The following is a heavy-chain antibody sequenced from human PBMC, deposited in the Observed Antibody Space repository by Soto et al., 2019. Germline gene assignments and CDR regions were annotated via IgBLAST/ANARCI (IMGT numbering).Heavy chain of an antibody. CDR1: GGAISSSSYY. D-gene: IGHD6-13*01. CDR3: ARRLFTSTWPSYFDY. Sequence: SETLSLTCTVSGGAISSSSYYWGWIRQPPGKGLEWIGCIHYSGSTYYNPSLRSRVTSSVDTSKNQFSLKVSSVTAADTAVYYCARRLFTSTWPSYFDYWGQGTPVTVSS. J-gene: IGHJ4*02. CDR2: IHYSGST. V-gene: IGHV4-39*01.